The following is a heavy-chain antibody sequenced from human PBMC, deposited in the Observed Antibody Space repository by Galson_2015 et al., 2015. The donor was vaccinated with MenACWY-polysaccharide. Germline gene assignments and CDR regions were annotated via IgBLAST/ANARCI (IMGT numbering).Heavy chain of an antibody. CDR3: VRYDEGWSYGRDHAFDI. Sequence: SATLSLTCTVSGGSISSYSWNWIRLPAGKGLEWIGRIYSSANTKYNPSLKSRVTMSIDTLKNQYSLKLNSVTAADTAVYYCVRYDEGWSYGRDHAFDIWGQVTMVSVSS. CDR2: IYSSANT. CDR1: GGSISSYS. J-gene: IGHJ3*02. D-gene: IGHD3-16*01. V-gene: IGHV4-4*07.